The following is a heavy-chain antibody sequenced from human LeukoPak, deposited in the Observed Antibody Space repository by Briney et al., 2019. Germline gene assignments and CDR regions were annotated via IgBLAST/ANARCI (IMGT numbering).Heavy chain of an antibody. CDR2: IRSKAYGGTT. D-gene: IGHD3-3*01. Sequence: GGSLRLSCTVSGFTFGDYAMSWFRQAPGKGLEWVGFIRSKAYGGTTEYAASVKGRFTISRDDSKSIAYLQMNSLKTEDTAVYYCTRDPNSQTYYDLWSGYFISGMDVWGQGTTVTVSS. V-gene: IGHV3-49*03. CDR3: TRDPNSQTYYDLWSGYFISGMDV. J-gene: IGHJ6*02. CDR1: GFTFGDYA.